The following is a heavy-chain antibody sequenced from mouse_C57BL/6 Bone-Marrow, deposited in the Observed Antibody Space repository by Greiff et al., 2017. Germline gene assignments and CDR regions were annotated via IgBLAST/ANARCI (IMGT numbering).Heavy chain of an antibody. D-gene: IGHD1-1*01. CDR2: IFPGSGST. CDR1: GYTFTDYY. CDR3: ASPYYYGSSPYYFDY. J-gene: IGHJ2*01. V-gene: IGHV1-75*01. Sequence: QVQLQQSGPELVKPGASVKISCKASGYTFTDYYINWVKQRPGQGLEWIGWIFPGSGSTYYNEKFKGKATLTVDKSSSTAYMLLSSLTSEDSAVYFCASPYYYGSSPYYFDYWGQGTTLTVSS.